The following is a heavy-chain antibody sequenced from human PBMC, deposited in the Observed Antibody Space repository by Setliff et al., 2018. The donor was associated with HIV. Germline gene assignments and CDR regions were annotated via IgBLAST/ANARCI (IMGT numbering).Heavy chain of an antibody. CDR1: GGTFSSYA. Sequence: SVKVSCKASGGTFSSYAINWVRQAPGQGLEWMGGIIPIFGSTTYAQKFHDRVTITADESKDTVEMELSSLTSEDTAVYYCARDDHYYDMGSILSDWFFDLWDRGTLVTVSS. V-gene: IGHV1-69*13. D-gene: IGHD3-22*01. CDR3: ARDDHYYDMGSILSDWFFDL. J-gene: IGHJ2*01. CDR2: IIPIFGST.